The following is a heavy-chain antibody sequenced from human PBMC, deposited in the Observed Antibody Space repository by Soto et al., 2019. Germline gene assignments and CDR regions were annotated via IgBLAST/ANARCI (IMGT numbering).Heavy chain of an antibody. D-gene: IGHD6-19*01. CDR1: GFTFSRYW. V-gene: IGHV3-74*01. CDR3: ARGWPAVGAFDVFDN. CDR2: IHGDGSDT. J-gene: IGHJ3*02. Sequence: EVQLVESGGDLIQGGGSLRLSCAASGFTFSRYWMDWVRQVPGKGLVWVSRIHGDGSDTSYADSVRGRFTISRDNAKNTLHLQMNSLKVEDTAVYYCARGWPAVGAFDVFDNWGQGTMVTVSS.